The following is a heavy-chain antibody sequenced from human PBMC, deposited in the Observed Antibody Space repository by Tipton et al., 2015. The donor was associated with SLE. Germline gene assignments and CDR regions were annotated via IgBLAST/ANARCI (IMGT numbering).Heavy chain of an antibody. D-gene: IGHD2-2*01. CDR3: ARDGAYCSSTSCPGPFYDY. Sequence: SLRLSCAASGFTFSDYYMSWIRQAPGKGLEWLSYISSSGTSISYADSVKGRFTISRDNAKNSLYLQMNNLRAEDTAVYYCARDGAYCSSTSCPGPFYDYWGQGTLVTVSS. V-gene: IGHV3-11*04. J-gene: IGHJ4*02. CDR1: GFTFSDYY. CDR2: ISSSGTSI.